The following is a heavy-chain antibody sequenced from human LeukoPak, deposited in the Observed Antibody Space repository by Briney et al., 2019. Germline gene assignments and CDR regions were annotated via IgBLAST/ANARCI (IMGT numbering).Heavy chain of an antibody. D-gene: IGHD3-22*01. V-gene: IGHV1-69*05. J-gene: IGHJ4*02. CDR3: ARGRYDSSPPLPDY. CDR2: IIPIFGTA. Sequence: SMKVSCKASGGTFSSYAISWVRQAPGQGLEWMGGIIPIFGTANYAQKFQGRVTITTDESTSTAYMELSSLRSEDTAVYYCARGRYDSSPPLPDYWGQGTLVTVSS. CDR1: GGTFSSYA.